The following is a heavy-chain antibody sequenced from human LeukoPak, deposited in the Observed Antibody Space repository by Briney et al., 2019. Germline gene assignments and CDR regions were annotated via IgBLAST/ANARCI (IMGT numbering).Heavy chain of an antibody. J-gene: IGHJ4*02. CDR3: ARGQYSFDY. CDR2: VSYTSSST. Sequence: GGSLRLSCAASGFTFTDYYMSWIRQAPGKGLEWDSYVSYTSSSTTYADSVKGRFTISRDNAKNSLYLQMNSLKAEDTAVYYCARGQYSFDYWGQGTLVTVSS. V-gene: IGHV3-11*06. D-gene: IGHD2/OR15-2a*01. CDR1: GFTFTDYY.